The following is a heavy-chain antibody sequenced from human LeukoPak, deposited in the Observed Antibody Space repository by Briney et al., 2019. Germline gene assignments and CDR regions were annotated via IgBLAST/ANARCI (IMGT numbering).Heavy chain of an antibody. V-gene: IGHV3-30*02. CDR3: AKDDRDPYPYYFDY. J-gene: IGHJ4*02. CDR1: GFTFSSXG. D-gene: IGHD3-22*01. Sequence: AASGFTFSSXGXXXXRXAPGKGXXGXXFIRYDGSNKYYAESVKGRFTISRDNSKYTLYLQMNILRAEDTAVYYCAKDDRDPYPYYFDYWGQGTLVTVSS. CDR2: IRYDGSNK.